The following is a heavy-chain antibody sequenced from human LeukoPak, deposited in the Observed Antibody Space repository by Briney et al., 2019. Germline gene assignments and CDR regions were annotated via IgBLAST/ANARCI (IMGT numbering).Heavy chain of an antibody. CDR3: ARGRTYSSGKGTLFDY. V-gene: IGHV3-30*04. Sequence: GGSLRLSCAASGFTFSSYVMHWVRQAPGKGLEWVAIISYDGSNEYYADSVKGRFTISRDNSKNTLYLQMNSLRAEDTAVYYCARGRTYSSGKGTLFDYWGQGTLVTVSS. CDR1: GFTFSSYV. D-gene: IGHD5-18*01. J-gene: IGHJ4*02. CDR2: ISYDGSNE.